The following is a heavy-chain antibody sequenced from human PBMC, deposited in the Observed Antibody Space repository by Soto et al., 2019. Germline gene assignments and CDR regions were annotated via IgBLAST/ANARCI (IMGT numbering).Heavy chain of an antibody. CDR3: ARDERRVTIYGVINGLFDS. CDR2: ISPSSGNI. Sequence: AAVKVSCKASGYSFSNYGISWVRQAPGQGLEWMGWISPSSGNIRYAQEFQGRVTMTADTSTSTAYMELRSLRSDDTAMYYCARDERRVTIYGVINGLFDSWGQGTLVTVSS. V-gene: IGHV1-18*04. D-gene: IGHD3-3*01. CDR1: GYSFSNYG. J-gene: IGHJ4*02.